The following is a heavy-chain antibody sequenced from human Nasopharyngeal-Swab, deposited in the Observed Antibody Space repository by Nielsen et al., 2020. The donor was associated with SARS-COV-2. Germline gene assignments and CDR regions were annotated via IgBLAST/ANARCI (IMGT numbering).Heavy chain of an antibody. CDR2: ISAYNGNT. V-gene: IGHV1-18*01. Sequence: ASVKVSCKASGYTFTSYGISWVRQAPGQGLEWMGWISAYNGNTNYAQKLQGRVTMTTDTSTSTAYMELRSLRSDDTAVYYCATEFYGSGSYYSNWSDPWGQGTLVTVSS. D-gene: IGHD3-10*01. CDR1: GYTFTSYG. J-gene: IGHJ5*02. CDR3: ATEFYGSGSYYSNWSDP.